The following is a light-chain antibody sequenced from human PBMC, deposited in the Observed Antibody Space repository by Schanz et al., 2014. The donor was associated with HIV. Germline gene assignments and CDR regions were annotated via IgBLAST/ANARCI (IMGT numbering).Light chain of an antibody. V-gene: IGKV3-20*01. CDR2: GAS. J-gene: IGKJ4*01. CDR3: QQYGSTPLT. CDR1: QSLGSSF. Sequence: EIVLTQSPGTLSLSPGERATLSCRASQSLGSSFLAWYQQRPGQAPRLLIYGASSRATGIPDRFSGSGSGTDFTLTISRLEPEDFAVYYCQQYGSTPLTFGGGTKVEMK.